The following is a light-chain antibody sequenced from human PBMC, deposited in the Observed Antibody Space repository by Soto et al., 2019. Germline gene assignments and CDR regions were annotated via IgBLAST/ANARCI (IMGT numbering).Light chain of an antibody. CDR3: SSYAGSNNPYV. V-gene: IGLV2-8*01. CDR1: SSDVGGYNY. Sequence: QSALTQPPSASGSPLQSVTISCTGTSSDVGGYNYVSWYQQHPGKAPKLMIYEVSKRPSGVPDRFSGSKSGNTASLTVSGLQAEDEADYYCSSYAGSNNPYVFGTGTKVTVL. CDR2: EVS. J-gene: IGLJ1*01.